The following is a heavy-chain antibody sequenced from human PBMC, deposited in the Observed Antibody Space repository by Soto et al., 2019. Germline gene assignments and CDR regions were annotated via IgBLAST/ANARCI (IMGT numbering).Heavy chain of an antibody. CDR2: ISYDGSNK. J-gene: IGHJ4*02. D-gene: IGHD6-19*01. CDR3: ARDSSGLSPQLGPFDY. Sequence: GGSLRLSCAASGFTFSSYAMHWVRQAPGKGLEWVAVISYDGSNKYYADSVKGRFTISRDNSKNTLYLQMNSLRAEDTAVYYCARDSSGLSPQLGPFDYWGQGTLVTVSS. V-gene: IGHV3-30-3*01. CDR1: GFTFSSYA.